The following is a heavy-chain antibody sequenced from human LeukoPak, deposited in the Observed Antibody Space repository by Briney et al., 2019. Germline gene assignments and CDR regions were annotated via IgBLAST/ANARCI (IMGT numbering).Heavy chain of an antibody. D-gene: IGHD3-10*01. CDR2: IYPGDSDT. J-gene: IGHJ3*02. CDR1: GYSFTSYW. Sequence: GESLKISCKGSGYSFTSYWIGWVRQMPGKGLEWMGIIYPGDSDTRYSPSFQGQVTISADKSISTAYLQWSSLKASDTAMYYCARQRLVMVPMSGLDAFDIWGPGTMVTVSS. CDR3: ARQRLVMVPMSGLDAFDI. V-gene: IGHV5-51*01.